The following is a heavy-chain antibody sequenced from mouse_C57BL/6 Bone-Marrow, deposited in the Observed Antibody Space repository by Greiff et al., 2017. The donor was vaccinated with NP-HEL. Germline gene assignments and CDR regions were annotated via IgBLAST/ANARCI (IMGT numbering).Heavy chain of an antibody. D-gene: IGHD1-1*01. CDR2: ISPRSGNP. CDR1: GYTFPSYG. V-gene: IGHV1-81*01. J-gene: IGHJ3*01. CDR3: ARRGYYDGSSYGFAY. Sequence: VPLQESGAALARPGASVKLSCKASGYTFPSYGLSWVQPSTGQCLSWICEISPRSGNPYYNEKFKGKATLTADKSSSTAYMELRSLTSEDSAVYCCARRGYYDGSSYGFAYWGQGTLVTVSA.